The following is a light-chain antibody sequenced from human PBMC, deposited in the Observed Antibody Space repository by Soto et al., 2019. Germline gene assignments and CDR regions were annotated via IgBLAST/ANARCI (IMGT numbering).Light chain of an antibody. J-gene: IGLJ1*01. V-gene: IGLV2-14*02. Sequence: QSVLTQPASVPGSPGQSITISCTGTSSDVWSYNRVSWYQQNPGKAPKLIIYEVTDRPSGVSNRFSGSKSGNTASLTISGLQAEDEAEYYCSSYTNINTRACVFGTGTKVTVL. CDR2: EVT. CDR3: SSYTNINTRACV. CDR1: SSDVWSYNR.